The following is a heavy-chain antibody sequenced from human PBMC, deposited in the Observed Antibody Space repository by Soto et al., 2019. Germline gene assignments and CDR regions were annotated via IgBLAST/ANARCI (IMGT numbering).Heavy chain of an antibody. J-gene: IGHJ2*01. CDR3: AKSGGDWYFDL. V-gene: IGHV3-23*01. D-gene: IGHD3-16*01. Sequence: PVGSLRLSCAASGLIFSSYAMSWVRQAPGKGLEWVSSISGSGDSAYYADSVKGRFTISRDNSKNTLFLQMNSLRAEDTAVYYCAKSGGDWYFDLWGRGTLVTVSS. CDR2: ISGSGDSA. CDR1: GLIFSSYA.